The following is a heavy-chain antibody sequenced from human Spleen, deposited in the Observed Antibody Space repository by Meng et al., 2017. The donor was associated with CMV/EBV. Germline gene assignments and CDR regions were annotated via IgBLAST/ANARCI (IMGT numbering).Heavy chain of an antibody. CDR2: ISGSGSYI. V-gene: IGHV3-21*01. CDR3: ASFGLLKGPLVYGMDV. CDR1: GFPFISYN. D-gene: IGHD3-3*01. J-gene: IGHJ6*02. Sequence: GGSLRLSCAASGFPFISYNMNWVRQAPGKGLEWVSSISGSGSYIFYSDSLKGRFTVSRDNAKNSMYLQMNSLGAEDTAVYYCASFGLLKGPLVYGMDVWGQGTTVTVSS.